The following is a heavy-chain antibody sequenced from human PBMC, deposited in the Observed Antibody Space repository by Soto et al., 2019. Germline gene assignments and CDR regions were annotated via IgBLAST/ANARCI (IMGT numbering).Heavy chain of an antibody. CDR1: GFTFTNAW. J-gene: IGHJ4*02. CDR2: IRSQTDGGTT. D-gene: IGHD2-2*01. CDR3: TTSVRVPAAFDF. Sequence: EVQLVESGGGLVKPGGSLRLSCAASGFTFTNAWMNWVRQAPGKGLEWLGRIRSQTDGGTTDYAAPVKGRFTFSRDDLKNTLYLQMNSLKTVDTAVYYCTTSVRVPAAFDFWGQGPLVTVSS. V-gene: IGHV3-15*01.